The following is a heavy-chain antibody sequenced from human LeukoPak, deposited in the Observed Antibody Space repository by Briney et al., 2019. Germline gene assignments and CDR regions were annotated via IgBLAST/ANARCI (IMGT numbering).Heavy chain of an antibody. Sequence: GGSLRLSCTASGLTFPNYAMSWVRQAPGKGLEWVSSIKANGATTCYADSVKGRFTLSRDNSKNTLFLQLSSLRAEDTAVYYCAVGSDCSSWGQGTLVAVSS. D-gene: IGHD2-21*02. V-gene: IGHV3-23*01. CDR2: IKANGATT. CDR1: GLTFPNYA. CDR3: AVGSDCSS. J-gene: IGHJ5*02.